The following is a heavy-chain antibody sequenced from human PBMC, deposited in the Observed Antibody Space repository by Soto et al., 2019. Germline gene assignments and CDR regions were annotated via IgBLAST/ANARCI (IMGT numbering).Heavy chain of an antibody. D-gene: IGHD3-22*01. Sequence: GGSLRLSCAASGFTFSSYAMSWSRQAPGKGLEWVSAISGSGDSTYYADSMKGRFTISIDNTKNTLYLKMNSLRAEDTAVYYCAKDPAYYYESSGYYFDYWGQGTLVTVSS. CDR2: ISGSGDST. J-gene: IGHJ4*02. CDR3: AKDPAYYYESSGYYFDY. V-gene: IGHV3-23*01. CDR1: GFTFSSYA.